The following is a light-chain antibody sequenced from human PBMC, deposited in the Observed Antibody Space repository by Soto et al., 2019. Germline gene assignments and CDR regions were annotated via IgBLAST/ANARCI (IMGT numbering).Light chain of an antibody. CDR1: QTISSW. Sequence: DIQMTQSPSTLSGSVGDRVTITCRASQTISSWLAWYQRKPGKAPKLLIYKASTLKSGVPSRFSGSGSGTEFTLTISSLQTDEFATYYCQHYNSYSEAVGQVTKVDIK. J-gene: IGKJ1*01. CDR2: KAS. CDR3: QHYNSYSEA. V-gene: IGKV1-5*03.